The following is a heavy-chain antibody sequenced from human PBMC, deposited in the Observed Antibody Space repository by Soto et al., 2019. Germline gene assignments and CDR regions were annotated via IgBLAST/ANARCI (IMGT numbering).Heavy chain of an antibody. D-gene: IGHD2-2*01. CDR3: ARDPCISTTCYHDF. Sequence: QVQLVQSGAEVKKPGSSVKVSCKASGGTFNSFAFSWVRQAPGQGLEWMGGIIPIFGTANYAQKFQGRVTITADESTGTTYPEVSSLRSEDTALYYCARDPCISTTCYHDFWGQGTLVTVSS. J-gene: IGHJ4*02. V-gene: IGHV1-69*12. CDR1: GGTFNSFA. CDR2: IIPIFGTA.